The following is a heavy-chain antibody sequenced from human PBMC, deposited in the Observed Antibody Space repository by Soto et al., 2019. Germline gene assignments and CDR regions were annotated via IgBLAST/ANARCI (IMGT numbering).Heavy chain of an antibody. J-gene: IGHJ6*02. D-gene: IGHD6-6*01. CDR2: ISGSGGST. CDR1: GFTFSSYA. CDR3: ATRPVARPRGYYYYYGMDV. Sequence: HPGGSLRLSCAASGFTFSSYAMSWVRQAPGKGLEWVSAISGSGGSTYYADSVKGRFTISRDNSKNTLYLQMNSLRAEDTAVYYCATRPVARPRGYYYYYGMDVWGQGTTVTVSS. V-gene: IGHV3-23*01.